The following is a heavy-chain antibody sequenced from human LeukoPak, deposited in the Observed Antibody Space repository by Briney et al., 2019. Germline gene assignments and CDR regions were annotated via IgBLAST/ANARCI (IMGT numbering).Heavy chain of an antibody. Sequence: GGSLRLSCAASGFTFSSYWMSWVRQAPGKGLEWVANIKQDGSEKYYVDSVKGRFTISRDNAKNSLYLQMNSLRAEDTAVYYCAKDGIVVEYYYYYMDVWGKGTTVTVSS. V-gene: IGHV3-7*01. CDR2: IKQDGSEK. CDR1: GFTFSSYW. J-gene: IGHJ6*03. CDR3: AKDGIVVEYYYYYMDV. D-gene: IGHD2-2*01.